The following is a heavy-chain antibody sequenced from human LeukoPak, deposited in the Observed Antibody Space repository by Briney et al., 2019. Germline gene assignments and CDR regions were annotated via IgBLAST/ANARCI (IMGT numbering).Heavy chain of an antibody. Sequence: PSETLSLTCTVSGGSISSGGYYWSWIRQHPGKGLEWIGYIYYSGSTYYNPSLKSRVTISVDTSKNQFSLKLSSVTAADTAVYYCASSTTVGGPFDYWGQGTLVTVSS. CDR3: ASSTTVGGPFDY. CDR2: IYYSGST. J-gene: IGHJ4*02. CDR1: GGSISSGGYY. V-gene: IGHV4-31*03. D-gene: IGHD2/OR15-2a*01.